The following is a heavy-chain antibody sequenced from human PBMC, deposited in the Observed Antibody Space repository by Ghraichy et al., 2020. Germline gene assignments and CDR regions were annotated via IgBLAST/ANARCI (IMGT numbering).Heavy chain of an antibody. V-gene: IGHV4-39*07. J-gene: IGHJ4*02. CDR3: ARALRTIAPAGTLDF. CDR2: IYHNGIT. D-gene: IGHD6-13*01. Sequence: SETLSLTCTVSGDSIITSSYFWGWIRQTPGKGLEWIGSIYHNGITYYNPSLKSRVALSVQTSKSQFSLQLSSVTAADTAVYYCARALRTIAPAGTLDFWGPGILVTVSS. CDR1: GDSIITSSYF.